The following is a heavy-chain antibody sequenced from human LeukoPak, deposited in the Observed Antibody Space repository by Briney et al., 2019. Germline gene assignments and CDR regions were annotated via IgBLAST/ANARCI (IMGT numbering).Heavy chain of an antibody. CDR1: GGSISSYY. D-gene: IGHD1-26*01. CDR2: IYYSGST. V-gene: IGHV4-59*01. Sequence: PSETLSHTCTVSGGSISSYYWSWIRQPPGKGLEWIGYIYYSGSTNYNPSLKCRVTISVDTSKNQFSLKLSSVTAADTAVYYCAREAVGAITYWGQGTLVTVSS. J-gene: IGHJ4*02. CDR3: AREAVGAITY.